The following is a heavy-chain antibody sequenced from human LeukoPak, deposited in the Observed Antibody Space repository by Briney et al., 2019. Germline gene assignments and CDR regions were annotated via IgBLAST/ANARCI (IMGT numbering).Heavy chain of an antibody. CDR3: ARDRGIAAAVGLGYYYYYGMDV. V-gene: IGHV1-18*01. CDR2: ISAYNGNT. D-gene: IGHD6-13*01. J-gene: IGHJ6*02. Sequence: EASVKVSCKASGYTFTSYGISWVRQAPGQGLEWMGWISAYNGNTNYAQKLQGRVTMTTDTSTSTAYMELRSLRSDDTAVYYCARDRGIAAAVGLGYYYYYGMDVWGQGTTVTVSS. CDR1: GYTFTSYG.